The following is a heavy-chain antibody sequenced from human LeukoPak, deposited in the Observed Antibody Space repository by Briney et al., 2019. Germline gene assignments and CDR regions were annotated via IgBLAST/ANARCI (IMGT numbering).Heavy chain of an antibody. V-gene: IGHV4-39*01. J-gene: IGHJ4*02. CDR3: ASFSDLFHY. D-gene: IGHD3-3*01. Sequence: PSETLSLTCTVSGGSITSSSYYWAWIRQSPGKGLEWIGSIYYTGSTYYNPSLKSRVTISVDTSKNQFSLKLSSVTAADMAVYYCASFSDLFHYWGQGSLVTVSS. CDR1: GGSITSSSYY. CDR2: IYYTGST.